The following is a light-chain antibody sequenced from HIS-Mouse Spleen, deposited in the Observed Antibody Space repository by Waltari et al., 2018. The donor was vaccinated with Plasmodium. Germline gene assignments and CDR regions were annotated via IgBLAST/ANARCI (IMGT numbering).Light chain of an antibody. J-gene: IGKJ1*01. Sequence: DIQMTQSPSSLSASVGDRVTITCRASQSISSYLNWYQQKPGKAPKLLSYAASSLQSGVPARFRCSGSGTDFTLSISSLQPEDFATYYCQQSYSTWTFGQGTKVEIK. CDR3: QQSYSTWT. V-gene: IGKV1-39*01. CDR1: QSISSY. CDR2: AAS.